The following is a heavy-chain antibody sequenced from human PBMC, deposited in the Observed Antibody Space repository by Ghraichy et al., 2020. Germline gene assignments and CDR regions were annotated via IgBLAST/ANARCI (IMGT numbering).Heavy chain of an antibody. D-gene: IGHD4-17*01. V-gene: IGHV4-59*01. CDR1: GGSIDGYY. Sequence: SETLSLTCTVSGGSIDGYYWSLIRQPPGKGLEYIGDISYSVSTNYSPSLKSRVTMSLHTSKNQFSLNLTSVTAADTAVYYCARGGGGYGASPFDYWGQGTLVTVSS. J-gene: IGHJ4*02. CDR3: ARGGGGYGASPFDY. CDR2: ISYSVST.